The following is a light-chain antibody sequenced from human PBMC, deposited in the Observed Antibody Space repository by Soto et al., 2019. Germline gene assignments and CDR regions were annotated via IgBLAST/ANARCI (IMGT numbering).Light chain of an antibody. Sequence: EIVLTQSPGTLSLSPGERATLSCRASQSVSSNFLAWYQQKPGQAPRLLIFGASSRATGIPDRFSGSGSGTDFTLTISRLETEDLAVYYCQQYGNSPQTFGQGTKVEIK. V-gene: IGKV3-20*01. CDR1: QSVSSNF. CDR3: QQYGNSPQT. J-gene: IGKJ1*01. CDR2: GAS.